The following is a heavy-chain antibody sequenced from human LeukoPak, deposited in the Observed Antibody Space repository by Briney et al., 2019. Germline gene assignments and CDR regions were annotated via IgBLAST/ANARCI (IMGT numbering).Heavy chain of an antibody. CDR1: GYTFTGYY. D-gene: IGHD6-13*01. CDR3: ARDSELVIAAAGNYYMDV. J-gene: IGHJ6*03. V-gene: IGHV1-2*02. Sequence: ASVKVSCKASGYTFTGYYMHWVRQAPGQGLEWMGWINPNSGGTNYAQKFQGRVTMTRDTSISTAYMGLSRLRSDDTAVYYCARDSELVIAAAGNYYMDVWGKGTTVTVSS. CDR2: INPNSGGT.